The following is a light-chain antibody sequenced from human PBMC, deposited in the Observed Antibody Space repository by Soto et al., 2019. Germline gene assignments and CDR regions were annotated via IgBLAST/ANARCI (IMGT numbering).Light chain of an antibody. CDR2: EVS. Sequence: QSALTQPTSASGSPGQSVTISCTGTSSDVGGYNHVSWYQQHPGKAPKLMIYEVSKRPSGVADRFSGSKSDNPASLTVSGLQAEDEADYYCCSYAGSSILGVFCGGPKLTVL. CDR1: SSDVGGYNH. V-gene: IGLV2-8*01. CDR3: CSYAGSSILGV. J-gene: IGLJ2*01.